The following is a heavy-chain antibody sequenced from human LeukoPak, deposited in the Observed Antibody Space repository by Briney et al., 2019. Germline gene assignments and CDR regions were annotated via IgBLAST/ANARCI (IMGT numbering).Heavy chain of an antibody. V-gene: IGHV4-59*12. CDR2: IYYSGST. J-gene: IGHJ4*02. CDR3: ARASSSWQRRYFDY. CDR1: GGSISSYY. D-gene: IGHD6-13*01. Sequence: PSETLSLTCTVSGGSISSYYWSWIRQHPGKGLECIGYIYYSGSTNYNPSLKSRVTISVDTSKIQFSLKLSSVTAADTAVYYCARASSSWQRRYFDYWGQGTLVTVSS.